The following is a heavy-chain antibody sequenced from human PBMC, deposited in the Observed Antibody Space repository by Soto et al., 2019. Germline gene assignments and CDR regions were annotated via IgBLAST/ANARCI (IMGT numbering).Heavy chain of an antibody. Sequence: QLQLQESGSGLVKPSQTLSLTCAVSGGSISSGGHSWSWIRQPPGKGLEWIGYIYHSGSTYYNPSLTRRVTISVDRSKNAFSLKLTSVTAADTAVYYFARGGWALPGDNYFDHWGQGTLVTVSS. J-gene: IGHJ4*02. CDR3: ARGGWALPGDNYFDH. V-gene: IGHV4-30-2*01. CDR2: IYHSGST. D-gene: IGHD1-26*01. CDR1: GGSISSGGHS.